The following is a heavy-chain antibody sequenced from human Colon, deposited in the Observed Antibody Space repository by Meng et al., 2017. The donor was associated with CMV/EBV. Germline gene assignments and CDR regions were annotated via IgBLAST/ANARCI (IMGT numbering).Heavy chain of an antibody. D-gene: IGHD6-19*01. J-gene: IGHJ4*02. V-gene: IGHV6-1*01. CDR2: IYYRSRWLD. CDR3: ARRHSSGWYYFVS. Sequence: SQTLSLTCVISGDSVSSTTVGWNWIRQSPSRGLEWLGRIYYRSRWLDDYAVSVKGRITIDADTSQNQISLQLSSVTPEDTAVYYCARRHSSGWYYFVSWGQGTLVTVSS. CDR1: GDSVSSTTVG.